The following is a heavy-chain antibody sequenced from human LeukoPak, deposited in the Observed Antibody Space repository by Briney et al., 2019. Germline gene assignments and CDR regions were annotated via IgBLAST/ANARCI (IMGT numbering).Heavy chain of an antibody. J-gene: IGHJ5*02. CDR2: IIPIFGTA. CDR3: ARDRTGTTSRRWFDP. CDR1: GYTFTSYG. Sequence: SVKVSCKASGYTFTSYGISWVRQAPGQGLEWMGRIIPIFGTANYAQKFQGRVTITTDESTSTAYMELSSLRSEDTAVYYCARDRTGTTSRRWFDPWGQGTLVTVSS. V-gene: IGHV1-69*05. D-gene: IGHD1/OR15-1a*01.